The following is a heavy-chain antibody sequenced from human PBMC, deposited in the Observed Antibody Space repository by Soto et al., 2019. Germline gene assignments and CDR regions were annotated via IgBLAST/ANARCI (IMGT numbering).Heavy chain of an antibody. D-gene: IGHD3-22*01. CDR2: IDWEDDK. CDR1: GFSLNTRGMC. Sequence: SGPTLVNPTQTLTLTCTFSGFSLNTRGMCVSWIRQPPGEALEWLALIDWEDDKYYSTSLKTRLTISKDTSKNQVVLTMTDMDPVDTATYYCARIRNSGYFYDTWGQGTLVTVSS. J-gene: IGHJ5*02. V-gene: IGHV2-70*13. CDR3: ARIRNSGYFYDT.